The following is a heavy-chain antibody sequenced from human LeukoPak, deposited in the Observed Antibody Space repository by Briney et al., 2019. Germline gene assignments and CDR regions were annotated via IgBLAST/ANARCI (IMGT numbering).Heavy chain of an antibody. CDR2: IYYSGST. J-gene: IGHJ4*02. D-gene: IGHD3-3*01. CDR3: ARTPFWSGYYPDFDYFDY. CDR1: GGSISSGGYY. Sequence: SQTLSLTCTVSGGSISSGGYYWSWIRQHPGKGLEWIGYIYYSGSTYYNPSLKSRVTISVDTSKNQFSLKLSSVTAADTAVYYCARTPFWSGYYPDFDYFDYWGQGTLVTVSS. V-gene: IGHV4-31*03.